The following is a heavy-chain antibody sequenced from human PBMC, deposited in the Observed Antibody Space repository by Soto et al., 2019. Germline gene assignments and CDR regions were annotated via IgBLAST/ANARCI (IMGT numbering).Heavy chain of an antibody. D-gene: IGHD3-3*01. CDR2: MNPNSGNT. Sequence: ALLKVSCKASGYTFTSYVINWVRQATRQGLEWMGWMNPNSGNTGYAQKFQGRVTMTRNTSISTAYMELSSLRSEDTAVYYCARGLRFLDPTSWFAPWGQGTLVTVSS. J-gene: IGHJ5*02. CDR3: ARGLRFLDPTSWFAP. V-gene: IGHV1-8*01. CDR1: GYTFTSYV.